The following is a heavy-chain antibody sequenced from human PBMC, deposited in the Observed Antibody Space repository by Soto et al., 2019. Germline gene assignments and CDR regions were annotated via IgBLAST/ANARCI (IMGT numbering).Heavy chain of an antibody. J-gene: IGHJ4*02. CDR2: IIPILGIA. Sequence: QVQLVQSGAEVKKPGSSVKVSCKASGGTFSSYTISWVRQAPGQGLEWMGRIIPILGIANYAQKFQGRVTITADKPTSTAYMELSSLRSEDTAVYYCARGSGSGWGFDYWGQGTLVTVSS. D-gene: IGHD6-19*01. CDR1: GGTFSSYT. CDR3: ARGSGSGWGFDY. V-gene: IGHV1-69*02.